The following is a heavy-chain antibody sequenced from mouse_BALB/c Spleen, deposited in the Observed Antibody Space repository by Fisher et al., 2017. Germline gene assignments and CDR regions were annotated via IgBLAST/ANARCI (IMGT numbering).Heavy chain of an antibody. CDR3: TRDY. Sequence: RFTISRDNAKNTLYLQMSSLKSEDTAMYYCTRDYWGQGTSVTVSS. V-gene: IGHV5-6-4*01. J-gene: IGHJ4*01.